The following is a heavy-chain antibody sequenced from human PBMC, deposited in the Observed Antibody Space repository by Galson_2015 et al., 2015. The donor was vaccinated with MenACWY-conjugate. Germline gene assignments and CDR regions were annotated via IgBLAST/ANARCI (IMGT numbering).Heavy chain of an antibody. D-gene: IGHD3-16*01. V-gene: IGHV3-74*01. CDR1: GFTFSSYW. CDR3: ARSYVPGSDRKNYYMDV. J-gene: IGHJ6*03. Sequence: SLRLCCAASGFTFSSYWMHWVRQAPGKGLVWVSRVNSDGSGTGYADSVKGRFTIYRDNAKNMVFMQMNSLKVEDTAVYYCARSYVPGSDRKNYYMDVWGRGTTVTVSS. CDR2: VNSDGSGT.